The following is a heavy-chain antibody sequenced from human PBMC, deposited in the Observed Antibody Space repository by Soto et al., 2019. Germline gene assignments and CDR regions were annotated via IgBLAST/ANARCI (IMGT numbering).Heavy chain of an antibody. Sequence: GGSLRISCADSGYTFSDSYMSWIRQAPGKGLEWVSYISRSSSYTNYADSVNGRFTISRXNAKNSLYLQMNSLRAEDTAVYYSARDRGSEVAYDWGQGT. J-gene: IGHJ4*02. V-gene: IGHV3-11*06. CDR1: GYTFSDSY. CDR2: ISRSSSYT. D-gene: IGHD5-12*01. CDR3: ARDRGSEVAYD.